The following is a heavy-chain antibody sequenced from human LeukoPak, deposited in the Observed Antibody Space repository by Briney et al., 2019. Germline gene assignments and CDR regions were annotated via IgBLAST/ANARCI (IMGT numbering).Heavy chain of an antibody. CDR3: ARDYDGDPYGSGSYSWFDP. CDR2: ISSSSSYI. Sequence: GGSLRLSCAASGFTFSSYSMNWVRQAPGKVLEWVSSISSSSSYIYYADSVKGRFTISRDNAKNSLYLQMNSLRAEDTAVYYCARDYDGDPYGSGSYSWFDPRGQGTLVTVSS. J-gene: IGHJ5*02. CDR1: GFTFSSYS. V-gene: IGHV3-21*01. D-gene: IGHD3-10*01.